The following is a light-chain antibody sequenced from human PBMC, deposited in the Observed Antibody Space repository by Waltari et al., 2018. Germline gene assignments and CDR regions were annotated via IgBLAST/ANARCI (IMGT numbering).Light chain of an antibody. CDR2: GNS. J-gene: IGLJ2*01. V-gene: IGLV1-40*01. CDR3: QSYDSSLSGGV. CDR1: SSNIGAGYD. Sequence: QSVLTQPPSVSGAPGQRVTISCTGSSSNIGAGYDVHWYQQLPGTAPKLLLYGNSNRPSGVPDRFSGAKAGTSASLAITGLQAEDEADYYCQSYDSSLSGGVFGGETKLTVL.